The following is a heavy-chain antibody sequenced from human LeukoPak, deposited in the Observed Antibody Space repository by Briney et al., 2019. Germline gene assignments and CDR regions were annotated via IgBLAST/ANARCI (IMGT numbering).Heavy chain of an antibody. CDR1: GFTFSSYS. CDR2: ISSSSSYI. V-gene: IGHV3-21*01. Sequence: GGSLRLSCAASGFTFSSYSMNWVRQAPGKGLEWVSSISSSSSYIYYADSVKGRFTISRDNAKNSLYLQMNSLRAEDTAVYYCAREIICTIFGVVNYGMDVWGQGTTVTVSS. J-gene: IGHJ6*02. CDR3: AREIICTIFGVVNYGMDV. D-gene: IGHD3-3*01.